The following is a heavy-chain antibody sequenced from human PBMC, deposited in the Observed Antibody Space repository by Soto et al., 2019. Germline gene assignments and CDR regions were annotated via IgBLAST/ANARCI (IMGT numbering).Heavy chain of an antibody. CDR2: ISAYNGNT. V-gene: IGHV1-18*01. D-gene: IGHD5-18*01. CDR3: ARDSPTAMARNYYYYGMDV. CDR1: GYTFTSYG. Sequence: QVQLVQSGAEVKKPGASVKVSCKASGYTFTSYGISWVRQAPGQGLEWMGWISAYNGNTNYAQKLQGRVNMTTDTSTSTAYMEQRSLRYDDTAVYYCARDSPTAMARNYYYYGMDVWGQGTTVTASS. J-gene: IGHJ6*02.